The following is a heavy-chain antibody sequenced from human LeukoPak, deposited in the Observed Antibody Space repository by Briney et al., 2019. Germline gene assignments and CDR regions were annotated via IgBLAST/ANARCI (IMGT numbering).Heavy chain of an antibody. J-gene: IGHJ6*02. CDR3: ARHHDYYYYGMDV. Sequence: SETLSLTCTVSGGSISRDYWTWIRQPPGKGLEWIGYIYYSGSTNYNTSLKSRVTISADTSKNQSSLKLSSVTAADTAVYYCARHHDYYYYGMDVWGQGTTVTVSS. V-gene: IGHV4-59*08. CDR2: IYYSGST. CDR1: GGSISRDY.